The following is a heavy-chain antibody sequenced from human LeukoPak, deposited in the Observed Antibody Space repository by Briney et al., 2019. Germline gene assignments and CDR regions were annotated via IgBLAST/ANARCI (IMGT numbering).Heavy chain of an antibody. J-gene: IGHJ6*02. V-gene: IGHV5-51*01. CDR2: IYPGDSDT. Sequence: GESLKISCKGSGYSFTSYWIGWVRQMPGKGLEWMGIIYPGDSDTRYSPSFQGQVTTSADKSISTAYLQWSSLKASDTAMYYCARHAYSNYGYYYYGMDVWGQGTTVTVSS. CDR3: ARHAYSNYGYYYYGMDV. D-gene: IGHD4-11*01. CDR1: GYSFTSYW.